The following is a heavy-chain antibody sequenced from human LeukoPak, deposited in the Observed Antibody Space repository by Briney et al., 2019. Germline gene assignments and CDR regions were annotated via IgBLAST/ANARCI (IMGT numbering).Heavy chain of an antibody. V-gene: IGHV3-23*01. CDR2: ISGSGGST. CDR3: AKSASITIFGVVNLDY. CDR1: GFTFSSYA. J-gene: IGHJ4*02. Sequence: QPGGSLRLSCAASGFTFSSYAMSWVRQAPGKGLEWVSAISGSGGSTYYADSVKGRFTISRDNSKNTLYLQMNSLRAEDTAVYYCAKSASITIFGVVNLDYWGQGTLVTVSS. D-gene: IGHD3-3*01.